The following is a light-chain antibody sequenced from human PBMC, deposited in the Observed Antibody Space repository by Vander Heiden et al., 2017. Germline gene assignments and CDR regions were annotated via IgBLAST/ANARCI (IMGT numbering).Light chain of an antibody. CDR2: GAA. V-gene: IGKV3-15*01. Sequence: EIVMTQSPASLSVFPGGRATLSCRASQSVDNKLGWYLQKPGQAPRLPFYGAASRATGVPARFSASGSGTEFALTISSLQPEDLGTYYCQQYDNWPYTFAQGTKLEI. J-gene: IGKJ2*01. CDR1: QSVDNK. CDR3: QQYDNWPYT.